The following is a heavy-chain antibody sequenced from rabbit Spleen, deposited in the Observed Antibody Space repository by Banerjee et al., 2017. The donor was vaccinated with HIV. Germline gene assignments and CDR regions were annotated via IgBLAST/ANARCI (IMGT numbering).Heavy chain of an antibody. V-gene: IGHV1S45*01. D-gene: IGHD8-1*01. CDR3: ARDSGTSFSGYGMDL. CDR1: GFSFTYIDY. J-gene: IGHJ6*01. Sequence: QEQLKESGGGLVQPGGSLKLTCTASGFSFTYIDYLCWVRQPPGKGPEWIACVAAGVSLTSYYATWAKGRFTISKTSSTTVTLQMTSLTAADTATYFCARDSGTSFSGYGMDLWGPGTLVTVS. CDR2: VAAGVSLTS.